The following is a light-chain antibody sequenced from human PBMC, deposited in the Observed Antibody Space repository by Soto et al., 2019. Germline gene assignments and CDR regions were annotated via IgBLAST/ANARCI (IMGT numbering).Light chain of an antibody. CDR3: QQRSNWPPYT. J-gene: IGKJ2*01. V-gene: IGKV3-11*01. Sequence: EIVLTQSPATLSLTPGERATLSCRASQSVSSYLAWYQQKPGQAPRLLIYDASNRATGIPARFSGSGSGTEFTLPIISLEPEDVAVYYCQQRSNWPPYTFGQGTKLEI. CDR1: QSVSSY. CDR2: DAS.